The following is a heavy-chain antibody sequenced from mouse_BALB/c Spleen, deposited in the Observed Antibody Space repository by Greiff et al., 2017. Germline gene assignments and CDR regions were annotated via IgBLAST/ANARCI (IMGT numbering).Heavy chain of an antibody. CDR1: GFTFSSYT. Sequence: EVMLVESGGGLVQPGGSLKLSCAASGFTFSSYTMSWVRQTPEKRLEWVAYISNGGGSTYYPDTVKGRFTISRDNAKNTLYLQMSSLKSEDTAMYYCARHSRPNWEWFAYWGQGTLVTVSA. CDR2: ISNGGGST. V-gene: IGHV5-12-2*01. J-gene: IGHJ3*01. CDR3: ARHSRPNWEWFAY. D-gene: IGHD4-1*01.